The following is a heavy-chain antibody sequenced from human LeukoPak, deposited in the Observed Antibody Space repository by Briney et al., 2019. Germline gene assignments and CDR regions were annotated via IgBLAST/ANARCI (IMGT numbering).Heavy chain of an antibody. CDR2: IPYDESSE. D-gene: IGHD1-14*01. Sequence: GGSLRLSCAASGFIFENYAMHWVRQAPGKGLESVAIIPYDESSEYYADSVKGRFTISRDNSKNTLFLQMNSLRAEDTALYYCARDNNADYWGQGTLVTVS. J-gene: IGHJ4*01. V-gene: IGHV3-30*04. CDR3: ARDNNADY. CDR1: GFIFENYA.